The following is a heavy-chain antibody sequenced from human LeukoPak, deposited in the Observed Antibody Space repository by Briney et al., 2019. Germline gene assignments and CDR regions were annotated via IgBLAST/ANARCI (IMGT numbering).Heavy chain of an antibody. Sequence: PGGSLRLSCAASGFTFSTYSMNWVRQAPGKGLEWISTISSSGSYIYYADSVKGRFTISRDNARKSLYLQMNSLRVEDMAVYYCAREYSSTWTGAWFDPWGQGTLVTVSS. D-gene: IGHD6-13*01. J-gene: IGHJ5*02. CDR2: ISSSGSYI. CDR1: GFTFSTYS. V-gene: IGHV3-21*01. CDR3: AREYSSTWTGAWFDP.